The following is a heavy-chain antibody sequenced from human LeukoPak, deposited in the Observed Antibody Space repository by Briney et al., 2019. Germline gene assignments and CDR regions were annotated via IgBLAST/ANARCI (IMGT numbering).Heavy chain of an antibody. V-gene: IGHV4-61*02. D-gene: IGHD3-10*01. CDR1: GGSISSGSYY. CDR3: AGGVTIVRGTSKHFDY. J-gene: IGHJ4*02. CDR2: VYTRGST. Sequence: PSETLSLTCTVSGGSISSGSYYWSWIRQPAGKGLEWIGRVYTRGSTNYNPSLKSRVTISVDTSKNQFSLKLSSVTAADTAVYYCAGGVTIVRGTSKHFDYWGQRTLVTVSS.